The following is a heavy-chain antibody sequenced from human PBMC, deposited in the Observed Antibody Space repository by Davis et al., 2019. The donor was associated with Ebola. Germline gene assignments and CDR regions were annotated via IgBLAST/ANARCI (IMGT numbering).Heavy chain of an antibody. CDR2: ISYDGSNK. CDR1: GFTFSSYA. V-gene: IGHV3-30-3*01. J-gene: IGHJ6*02. Sequence: GESLKISCAASGFTFSSYAMHWVRQAPGKGLEWVAVISYDGSNKYYAHSVKGRFTISRDNSKNSLYLQMISLRAEDTALYYCAKGRGGYYYYGMDVWGQGTTVTVSS. CDR3: AKGRGGYYYYGMDV. D-gene: IGHD3-10*01.